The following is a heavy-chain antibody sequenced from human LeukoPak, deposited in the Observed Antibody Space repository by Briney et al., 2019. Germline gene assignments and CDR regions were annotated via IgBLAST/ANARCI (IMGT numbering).Heavy chain of an antibody. CDR1: GGSVSSYY. Sequence: SETLSLTCTVSGGSVSSYYWSWIRQPPGKGLEWIRYIYYSGSTNYNPSLKSRVTISVDTSKNQFSLKLSSVTAADTAVYHCARDNWNYGSSMDVWGQGTTVTVSS. D-gene: IGHD1-7*01. CDR2: IYYSGST. J-gene: IGHJ6*02. CDR3: ARDNWNYGSSMDV. V-gene: IGHV4-59*02.